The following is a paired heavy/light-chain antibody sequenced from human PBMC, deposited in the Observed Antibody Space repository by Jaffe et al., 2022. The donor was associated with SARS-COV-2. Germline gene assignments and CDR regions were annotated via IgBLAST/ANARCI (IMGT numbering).Heavy chain of an antibody. Sequence: QLQLQESGPGLVKPSETLSLTCTVSGGSISSSSYYWGWIRQPPGKGLEWIGSIYYSGSTYYNPSLKSRVTISVDTSKNQFSLRLSSVTAADTAVYYCVSVVRGVITYYYYYMDVWGKGTTVTVSS. CDR2: IYYSGST. D-gene: IGHD3-10*01. CDR1: GGSISSSSYY. CDR3: VSVVRGVITYYYYYMDV. V-gene: IGHV4-39*01. J-gene: IGHJ6*03.
Light chain of an antibody. Sequence: QSALTQPASVSGSPGQSITISCTGTSSDVGSYNLVSWYQQHPGKAPKLMIYEGSKRPSGVSNRFSASKSGNTASLTISGLQAEDEADYYCCSYAGGSTLVFGGGTKLTVL. V-gene: IGLV2-23*01. CDR2: EGS. CDR3: CSYAGGSTLV. CDR1: SSDVGSYNL. J-gene: IGLJ2*01.